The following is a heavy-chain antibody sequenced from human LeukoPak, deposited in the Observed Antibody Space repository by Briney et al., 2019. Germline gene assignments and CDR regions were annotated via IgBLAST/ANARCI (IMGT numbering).Heavy chain of an antibody. J-gene: IGHJ4*02. V-gene: IGHV3-23*01. D-gene: IGHD3-10*01. CDR1: GFTFSSYA. Sequence: PGGSLRLSCAASGFTFSSYAMSWVRQAPGKGLEWVSAISGSGADTYYADSVKGRFIISRDNSKITVYLQMNSLRAEDTAVYYCAKPHYSGSGSYSREDYWGQGTLVTVSS. CDR2: ISGSGADT. CDR3: AKPHYSGSGSYSREDY.